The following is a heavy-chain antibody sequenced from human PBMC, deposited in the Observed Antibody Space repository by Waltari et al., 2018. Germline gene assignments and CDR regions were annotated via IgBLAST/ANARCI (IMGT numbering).Heavy chain of an antibody. D-gene: IGHD2-2*01. V-gene: IGHV1-2*06. CDR1: GYSLTSYY. J-gene: IGHJ5*02. CDR3: ARESAFSTSWYPGFDP. CDR2: INPNRGDT. Sequence: QVELVQSGAEVRKPGASVKVSCKASGYSLTSYYMHWVRQAPGLGLDSWGRINPNRGDTNSAPKVQDRVTLTRDTSVNTAFLELRSLTSDDTAVYFCARESAFSTSWYPGFDPWGQGTLVTVAS.